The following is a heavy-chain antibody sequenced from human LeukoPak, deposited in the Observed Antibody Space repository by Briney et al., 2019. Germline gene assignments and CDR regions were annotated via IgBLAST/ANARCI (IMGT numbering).Heavy chain of an antibody. D-gene: IGHD3-16*01. CDR3: ARGGGLDV. CDR2: ISGSGGST. V-gene: IGHV3-23*01. Sequence: GGSLRLSCAAPGFTFSSHAMSWVRQAPGKGLEWVSAISGSGGSTYYADSVKGRFTISRDNAKNSLYLQMSNLRAEDTAVYFCARGGGLDVWGQGATVTVSS. J-gene: IGHJ6*02. CDR1: GFTFSSHA.